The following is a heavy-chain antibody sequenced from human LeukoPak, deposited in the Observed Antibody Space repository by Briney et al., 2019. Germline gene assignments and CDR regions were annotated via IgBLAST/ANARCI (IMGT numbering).Heavy chain of an antibody. CDR1: GYTFTDYY. CDR2: IKPNSGAT. D-gene: IGHD7-27*01. V-gene: IGHV1-2*02. J-gene: IGHJ4*01. CDR3: ARGRRILEGPENAGDFFDY. Sequence: ASVKVSCKASGYTFTDYYLLWVRQAPGQGLEWMGWIKPNSGATDYAQNFQARVTMTRDTSSGTAYLDLSGLTSDDTAVYYCARGRRILEGPENAGDFFDYWDQGTLVTVSS.